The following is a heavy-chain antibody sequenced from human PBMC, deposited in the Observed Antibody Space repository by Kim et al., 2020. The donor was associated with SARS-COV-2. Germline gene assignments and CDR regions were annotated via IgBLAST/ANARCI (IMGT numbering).Heavy chain of an antibody. Sequence: ASVKVSCKASGYTFTSYAMHWVRQAPGQRLEWMGWINAGNGNTKYSQKFQGRVTITRDTSASTVYMELSSLRSEDTAVYYCARVWGQQLSYYGMDVWGQGTTVTVSS. V-gene: IGHV1-3*01. D-gene: IGHD6-13*01. J-gene: IGHJ6*02. CDR1: GYTFTSYA. CDR3: ARVWGQQLSYYGMDV. CDR2: INAGNGNT.